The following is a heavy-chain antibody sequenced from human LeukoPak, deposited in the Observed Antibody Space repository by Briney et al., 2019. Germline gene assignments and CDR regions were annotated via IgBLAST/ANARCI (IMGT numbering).Heavy chain of an antibody. J-gene: IGHJ3*02. CDR3: ARGGSGSYIDAFDI. Sequence: PSETLSLTCTVSGGSISTYYWSWIRRPPGKGLEWIAYIHASGPTNYNPSLKSRITISVDTSKNQFSLKLSSVTAADTAVYYCARGGSGSYIDAFDIWGQGTMVNVSS. CDR1: GGSISTYY. D-gene: IGHD3-10*01. V-gene: IGHV4-4*09. CDR2: IHASGPT.